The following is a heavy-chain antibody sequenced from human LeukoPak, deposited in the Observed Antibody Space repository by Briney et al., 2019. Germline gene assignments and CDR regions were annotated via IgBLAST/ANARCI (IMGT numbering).Heavy chain of an antibody. CDR3: ARSDIVVVAAAYTTYYYSYMDV. J-gene: IGHJ6*03. CDR2: IIPIFGTP. D-gene: IGHD2-2*01. V-gene: IGHV1-69*05. Sequence: GASVKVSCKASGGTFSNHAISWVRQAPGQGLDWMGGIIPIFGTPNYAQKFQGRVTITTDESTSTAYMELSSLRSEDTAVYYCARSDIVVVAAAYTTYYYSYMDVWGKGTTVSVSS. CDR1: GGTFSNHA.